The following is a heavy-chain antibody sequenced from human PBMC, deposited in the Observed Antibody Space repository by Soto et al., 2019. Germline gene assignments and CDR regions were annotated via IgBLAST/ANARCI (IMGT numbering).Heavy chain of an antibody. V-gene: IGHV1-18*04. CDR2: ISAYNGDT. Sequence: QDHLVQSGGEVKKPGASAKVSCKASGYTFKNYGINWVRQATGRGLEWVAWISAYNGDTSYAQHLQCRVTVTRETLTNTAYMELRSLRPDDTAVYFCVLGGLETGYYRDMDYWGQGTLVSVSS. CDR3: VLGGLETGYYRDMDY. CDR1: GYTFKNYG. D-gene: IGHD3-9*01. J-gene: IGHJ4*02.